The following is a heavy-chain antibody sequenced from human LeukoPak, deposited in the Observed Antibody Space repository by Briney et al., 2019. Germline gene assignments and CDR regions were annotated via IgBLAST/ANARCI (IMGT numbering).Heavy chain of an antibody. CDR3: ASSARPWSGWWDY. J-gene: IGHJ4*02. V-gene: IGHV4-34*01. D-gene: IGHD3-3*01. CDR1: GGSFSGKY. Sequence: SETLSLTCAVYGGSFSGKYWSWIRQSLGKGLEWIGEINQSGSTKYNPSLKSRVTMSVDTSKNQFSLKLTSVTAADTAVYYCASSARPWSGWWDYWGQGTLVTVSS. CDR2: INQSGST.